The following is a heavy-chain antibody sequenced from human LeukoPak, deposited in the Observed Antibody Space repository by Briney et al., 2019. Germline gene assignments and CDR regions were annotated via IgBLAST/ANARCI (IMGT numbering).Heavy chain of an antibody. CDR1: GGYISSYY. J-gene: IGHJ4*02. Sequence: PSETLSLTCTVSGGYISSYYWNWIRQPPGRGLEWIAYMYYSGTTTYNPSLKSRVIMSVDKSRNQFSLNLTSVTAADTAVYFCARGNSYNYGDSDYWGQGTLVTVSS. CDR3: ARGNSYNYGDSDY. CDR2: MYYSGTT. D-gene: IGHD5-18*01. V-gene: IGHV4-59*01.